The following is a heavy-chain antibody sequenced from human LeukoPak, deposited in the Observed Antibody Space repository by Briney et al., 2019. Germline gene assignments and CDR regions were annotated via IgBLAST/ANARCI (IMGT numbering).Heavy chain of an antibody. V-gene: IGHV3-53*05. J-gene: IGHJ4*02. CDR2: IYSVDKT. Sequence: GGSLRLSCAAAGLTVSSTYRSWGRQAPGKGLEWVSVIYSVDKTYYADSGKGRFTFARDHSKHTYGRKMNSLRAEDTAVYYCARGAHKRDDYGGFFDYWGQGTLVTVSS. CDR3: ARGAHKRDDYGGFFDY. D-gene: IGHD4-23*01. CDR1: GLTVSSTY.